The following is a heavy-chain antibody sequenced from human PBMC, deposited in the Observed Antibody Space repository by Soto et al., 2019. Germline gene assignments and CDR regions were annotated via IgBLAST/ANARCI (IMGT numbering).Heavy chain of an antibody. CDR2: IWPGDSET. V-gene: IGHV5-51*01. Sequence: PGESLKISCKGSGYNFNRYWIGWVRQRPGKGLEWMGIIWPGDSETRYSPSFQGQVIISVDKSINTVHLQWSSLKASDTAIYYCARQSGMDVWGQGTTVTVSS. J-gene: IGHJ6*02. CDR1: GYNFNRYW. CDR3: ARQSGMDV.